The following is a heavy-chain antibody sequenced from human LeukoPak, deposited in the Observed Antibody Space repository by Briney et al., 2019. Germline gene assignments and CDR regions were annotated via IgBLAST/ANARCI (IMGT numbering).Heavy chain of an antibody. J-gene: IGHJ1*01. CDR1: GYRFTRYW. D-gene: IGHD6-19*01. CDR2: IYPGDSDT. Sequence: GESLKISCKGSGYRFTRYWIGWVRQMPGKGLEWMGIIYPGDSDTRYSPSFQGQVTISADKSISTAYLQWSSLKASDTAMYYCARPTRSGWYAPPWQHWGQGTLVTVSS. V-gene: IGHV5-51*01. CDR3: ARPTRSGWYAPPWQH.